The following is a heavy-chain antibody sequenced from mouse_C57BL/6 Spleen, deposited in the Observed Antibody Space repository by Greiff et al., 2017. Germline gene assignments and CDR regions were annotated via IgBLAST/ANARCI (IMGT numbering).Heavy chain of an antibody. V-gene: IGHV1-42*01. CDR1: GYSFTGYY. Sequence: VQLQQSGPELVKPGASVKISCKASGYSFTGYYMNWVKQSPEKSLEWIGEINPSTGGTTYNQKFKAKATLTVDKSSSTAYMQLKSLTSEDSAVYYCARDYDGGVWFAYWGQGTLVTVSA. D-gene: IGHD2-4*01. CDR2: INPSTGGT. CDR3: ARDYDGGVWFAY. J-gene: IGHJ3*01.